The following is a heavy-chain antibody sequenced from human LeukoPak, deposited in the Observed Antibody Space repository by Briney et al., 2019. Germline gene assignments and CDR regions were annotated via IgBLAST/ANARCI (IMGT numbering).Heavy chain of an antibody. J-gene: IGHJ4*02. CDR3: ARLGEKADFDY. V-gene: IGHV3-7*01. Sequence: TGGSLRLSCAASGFTFSSYTMNWVRQPPGKGLEWVANIKQDGSEKYYVDSVKGRFTMSRDNAKNSLYLQMNSLRAEDTAVYYCARLGEKADFDYWGQGTLVTVPS. CDR1: GFTFSSYT. D-gene: IGHD3-16*01. CDR2: IKQDGSEK.